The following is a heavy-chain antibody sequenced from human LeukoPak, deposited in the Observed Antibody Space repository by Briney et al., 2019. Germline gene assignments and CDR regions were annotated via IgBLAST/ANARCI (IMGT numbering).Heavy chain of an antibody. J-gene: IGHJ4*02. CDR2: FYYSGSD. Sequence: PSETLSLTCTVSGASITNYYWNWIRQHPGKGLEWIGYFYYSGSDNYNPSLKSRITISVDTSKNQFSLKLSSVTAADTAVYYCVRGYCSGATCYHFDYWGQGTLVTVSS. CDR3: VRGYCSGATCYHFDY. D-gene: IGHD2-15*01. V-gene: IGHV4-59*01. CDR1: GASITNYY.